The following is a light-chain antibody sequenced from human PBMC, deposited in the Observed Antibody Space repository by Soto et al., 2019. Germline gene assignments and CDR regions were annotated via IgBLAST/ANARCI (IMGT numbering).Light chain of an antibody. V-gene: IGLV2-14*01. CDR2: EVT. CDR1: SSDVGAYNF. CDR3: SSYTSTNTPYV. Sequence: QSALTQPASVSGSPGQSITISCAGSSSDVGAYNFVSWYQHHPGKAPKLILYEVTTRPSGVSSRFSGSKSGNTASLTISGLQADDEANYDCSSYTSTNTPYVFGTGTKLTVL. J-gene: IGLJ1*01.